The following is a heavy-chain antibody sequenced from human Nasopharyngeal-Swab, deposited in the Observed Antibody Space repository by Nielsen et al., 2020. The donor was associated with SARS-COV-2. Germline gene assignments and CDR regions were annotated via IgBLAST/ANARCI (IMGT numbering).Heavy chain of an antibody. V-gene: IGHV3-15*01. D-gene: IGHD3-16*02. Sequence: SCAASGFTFSNAWMSWVRQAPGKGLEWVGRIKSKTDGGTTDYAAPVKGRFTISRDDSKNTLYLQMNSLKTEDTAVYYCTTDRFYDYVWGSYRPNDYWGQGTLVTVSS. J-gene: IGHJ4*02. CDR2: IKSKTDGGTT. CDR1: GFTFSNAW. CDR3: TTDRFYDYVWGSYRPNDY.